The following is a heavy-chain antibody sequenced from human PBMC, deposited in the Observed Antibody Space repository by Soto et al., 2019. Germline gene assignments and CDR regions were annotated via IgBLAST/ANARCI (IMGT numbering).Heavy chain of an antibody. CDR2: ISGSGDST. CDR3: ARRGSGSYYDY. V-gene: IGHV3-23*01. D-gene: IGHD1-26*01. J-gene: IGHJ4*02. Sequence: EVQLLESGGGLVQPGGSLRLSCAASGFTFSSYAMSWVRQAPVKGLEWVSAISGSGDSTYYADSVKGRFTISRDNSKNTLYLQMHSLSAGHTAVYYFARRGSGSYYDYWGQGTLVTVSS. CDR1: GFTFSSYA.